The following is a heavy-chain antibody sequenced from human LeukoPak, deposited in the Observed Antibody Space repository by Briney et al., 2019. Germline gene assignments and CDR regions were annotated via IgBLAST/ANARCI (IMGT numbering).Heavy chain of an antibody. CDR3: ARNGYSYGSLDYFDY. D-gene: IGHD5-18*01. CDR2: IKQDGSEK. J-gene: IGHJ4*02. Sequence: QTGGSLRLSCAASGITFSTSWMAWVRQAPGKGLEWVAHIKQDGSEKYYVDSVKGRFTISRDNAENSLYLQMNSLSAEDTAVYYCARNGYSYGSLDYFDYWGQGTLVTVSS. V-gene: IGHV3-7*02. CDR1: GITFSTSW.